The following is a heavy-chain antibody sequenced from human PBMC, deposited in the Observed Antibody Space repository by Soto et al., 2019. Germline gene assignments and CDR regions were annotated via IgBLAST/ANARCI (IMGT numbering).Heavy chain of an antibody. Sequence: PSETLSLTCAVYGGSFSCYYWSWIRQPPGKGLEWIGEINHSGSTNYNPSLKSRVTISVDTSKNQFSLKLSSVTAADTAVYYCARGLKYRSSAGPNWFDPWGQGTLVTVSS. V-gene: IGHV4-34*01. CDR3: ARGLKYRSSAGPNWFDP. J-gene: IGHJ5*02. CDR1: GGSFSCYY. D-gene: IGHD6-6*01. CDR2: INHSGST.